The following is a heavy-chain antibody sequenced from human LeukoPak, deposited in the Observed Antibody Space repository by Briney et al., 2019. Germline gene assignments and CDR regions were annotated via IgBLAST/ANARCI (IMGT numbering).Heavy chain of an antibody. Sequence: SETLSLTCTVSGGSISSSSYYWGWIRQPPGKGLEWIGSIYYSGSTYYNPSLKSRVTISVDTSKNQFSLKLSSVTAADTAVYYCAREGTTVTSGQVDYWGQGTLVTVSS. CDR2: IYYSGST. J-gene: IGHJ4*02. CDR1: GGSISSSSYY. D-gene: IGHD4-17*01. CDR3: AREGTTVTSGQVDY. V-gene: IGHV4-39*07.